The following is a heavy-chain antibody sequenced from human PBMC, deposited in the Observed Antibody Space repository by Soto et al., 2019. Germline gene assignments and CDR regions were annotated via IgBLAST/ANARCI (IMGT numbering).Heavy chain of an antibody. Sequence: GGSLRLSCAASGFTFSSYGMHWVRQAPGKGLEWVAVISYDGSNKYYADSVKGRFTISRDNSKNTLYLQMNSLRAEDTAVYYCAKERETYDSSGYYFGYWGQGTLVTVSS. V-gene: IGHV3-30*18. CDR1: GFTFSSYG. CDR2: ISYDGSNK. J-gene: IGHJ4*02. D-gene: IGHD3-22*01. CDR3: AKERETYDSSGYYFGY.